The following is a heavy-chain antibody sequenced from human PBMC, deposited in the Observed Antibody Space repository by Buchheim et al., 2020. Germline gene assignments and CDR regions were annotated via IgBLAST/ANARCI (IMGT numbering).Heavy chain of an antibody. D-gene: IGHD3-10*01. CDR2: TRKKAYGYTT. Sequence: EVQLAESGGGLVQPGGSLRLSCAASGLTFSDQDMDWVRQAPGKGLEWVGRTRKKAYGYTTHYAASVEGRFTISRDDSQNSLYLQIHSLTTEDTAVYFCTREAPYSGLGTYFDYWGQGTL. V-gene: IGHV3-72*01. CDR3: TREAPYSGLGTYFDY. J-gene: IGHJ4*02. CDR1: GLTFSDQD.